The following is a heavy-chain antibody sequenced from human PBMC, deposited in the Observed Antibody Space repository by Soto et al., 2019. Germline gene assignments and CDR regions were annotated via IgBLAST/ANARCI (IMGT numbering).Heavy chain of an antibody. J-gene: IGHJ5*01. CDR1: GFTFNTYC. CDR2: INSDGIRT. V-gene: IGHV3-74*01. CDR3: ATVATHSYNWVDS. Sequence: EVQLVESGGTLVQPGGSLRLSCAASGFTFNTYCMHWVRQAPGKGLEWVSRINSDGIRTTYADSVKGRFTISRDNAKNTVYLQMNSLRAEDTAVYYCATVATHSYNWVDSWGQGTLVTVSS. D-gene: IGHD5-12*01.